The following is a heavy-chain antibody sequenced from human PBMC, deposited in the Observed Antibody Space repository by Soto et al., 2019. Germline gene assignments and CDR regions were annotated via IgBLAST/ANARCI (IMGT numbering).Heavy chain of an antibody. V-gene: IGHV1-18*01. D-gene: IGHD5-12*01. CDR2: LSAYNGNT. CDR1: GYTFTSYG. Sequence: QVQLVQSGADVKKPGASVKVSCKASGYTFTSYGISWVRQAPGQGLEWMGWLSAYNGNTNYAQKLQGSVTMTAATSTNTAYIELSSLRSDDAAVYYCARGGCYDFYFDYWGQGTLVTVSS. CDR3: ARGGCYDFYFDY. J-gene: IGHJ4*02.